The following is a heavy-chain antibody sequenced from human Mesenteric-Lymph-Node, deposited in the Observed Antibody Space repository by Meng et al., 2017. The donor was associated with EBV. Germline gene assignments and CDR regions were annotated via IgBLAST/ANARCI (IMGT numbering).Heavy chain of an antibody. CDR3: ARENYLGSGVHLDY. D-gene: IGHD3-10*01. Sequence: EVRWVEYGGGSIQPRGSLRLSCAASGFTVSSNYMTWVRQAPGKGLEWLSIIYGSGRTYCADSVKGRFTISRDNSKNTVYLQMNSLRAEDTAVYYCARENYLGSGVHLDYWGQGSLVTVSS. V-gene: IGHV3-53*01. CDR1: GFTVSSNY. J-gene: IGHJ4*02. CDR2: IYGSGRT.